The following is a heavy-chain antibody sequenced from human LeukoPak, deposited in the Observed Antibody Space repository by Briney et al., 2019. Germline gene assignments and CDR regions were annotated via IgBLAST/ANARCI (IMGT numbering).Heavy chain of an antibody. V-gene: IGHV3-30*18. Sequence: GGSLRLSCAASGFTFSSYGMHWVRQAPGKGLEWVAVISYDGSNKYYADSVKGRFTISRDNSKNTLYLQMNSLRAEDTAVYYCAKDAGGYGYNWGNYFDYWGQGTLVTVSS. CDR3: AKDAGGYGYNWGNYFDY. J-gene: IGHJ4*02. CDR1: GFTFSSYG. D-gene: IGHD5-24*01. CDR2: ISYDGSNK.